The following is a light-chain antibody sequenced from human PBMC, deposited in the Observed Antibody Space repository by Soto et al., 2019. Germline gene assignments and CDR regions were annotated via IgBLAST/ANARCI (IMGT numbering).Light chain of an antibody. J-gene: IGKJ4*01. Sequence: VLTQSPGTLSFSPGDRATLSCRASQSVSSSYLGWYQQKPGQAPRLLMYDVSTRATGFQDRFSGSGSGTEFTLTIRRLEPEDFAVYYCKQYGDSPTCGGGTKVDIK. V-gene: IGKV3-20*01. CDR2: DVS. CDR3: KQYGDSPT. CDR1: QSVSSSY.